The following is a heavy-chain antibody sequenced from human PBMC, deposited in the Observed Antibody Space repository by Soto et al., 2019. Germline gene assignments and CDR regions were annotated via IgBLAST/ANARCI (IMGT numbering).Heavy chain of an antibody. Sequence: ASVKVSCKSSGYPFTHYGITWVRQAPGQGLEWMGWISPFNGNTNYGQTLQGRVTLTTDTSTSTAYMELRSLRSDDTAVYYCARDQSFDRSYYYGIDFWGQGTTVTVSS. J-gene: IGHJ6*02. D-gene: IGHD3-22*01. CDR1: GYPFTHYG. V-gene: IGHV1-18*01. CDR3: ARDQSFDRSYYYGIDF. CDR2: ISPFNGNT.